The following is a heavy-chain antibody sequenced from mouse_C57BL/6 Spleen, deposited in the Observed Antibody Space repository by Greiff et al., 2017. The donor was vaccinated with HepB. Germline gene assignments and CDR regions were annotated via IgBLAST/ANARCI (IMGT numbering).Heavy chain of an antibody. CDR1: GFTFSSYA. V-gene: IGHV5-4*01. CDR3: ARGYGNYVRYVDY. Sequence: EVQVVESGGGLVKPGGSLKLSCAASGFTFSSYAMSWVRQTPEKRLEWVATISDGGSYTYYPDNVKGRFTISRDNAKNNLYLQMSHLKSEDTAMYYCARGYGNYVRYVDYWGQGTTLTVSS. CDR2: ISDGGSYT. D-gene: IGHD2-1*01. J-gene: IGHJ2*01.